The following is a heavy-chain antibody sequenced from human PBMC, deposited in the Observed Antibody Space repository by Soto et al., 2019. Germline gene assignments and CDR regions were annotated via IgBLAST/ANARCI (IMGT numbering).Heavy chain of an antibody. J-gene: IGHJ5*02. Sequence: GSLRPPFSSPGFPFSTFSMNWVPPAPGKGLEWVSYISYSSNTIYYADSVKGRFTISRDNAKNSLYLQMNSLRDEDTAVYYCARDNGIEGSFDPWGQGTQVTVSS. CDR1: GFPFSTFS. CDR3: ARDNGIEGSFDP. V-gene: IGHV3-48*02. CDR2: ISYSSNTI.